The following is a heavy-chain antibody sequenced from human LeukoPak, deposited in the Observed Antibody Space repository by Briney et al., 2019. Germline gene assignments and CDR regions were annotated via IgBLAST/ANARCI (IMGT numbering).Heavy chain of an antibody. J-gene: IGHJ5*02. V-gene: IGHV1-18*01. Sequence: ASVKVSCKASVYTFTSYGISWVRQAPGQGLEWMGWIGAYDGNTNYAQKLQGRVTMTTDTSTSTAYTELRSLRSGDTAVYYCAREEWNSYNWFDPWGQGTLVTVSS. D-gene: IGHD1-7*01. CDR3: AREEWNSYNWFDP. CDR2: IGAYDGNT. CDR1: VYTFTSYG.